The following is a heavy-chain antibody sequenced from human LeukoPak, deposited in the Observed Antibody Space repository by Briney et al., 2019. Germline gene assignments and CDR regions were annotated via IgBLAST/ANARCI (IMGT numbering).Heavy chain of an antibody. CDR2: ISWRNIDI. CDR3: ARVYSSTWYPGYLHMDV. CDR1: GFTLSSYN. Sequence: GGSLRLSCVASGFTLSSYNMKWVRQAPGKRLEWVSSISWRNIDIEYADSVKGRFTISRDNDKKSLYLQMNSLRVEDTAVYYCARVYSSTWYPGYLHMDVWGKGTTVTVSS. D-gene: IGHD6-13*01. V-gene: IGHV3-21*01. J-gene: IGHJ6*03.